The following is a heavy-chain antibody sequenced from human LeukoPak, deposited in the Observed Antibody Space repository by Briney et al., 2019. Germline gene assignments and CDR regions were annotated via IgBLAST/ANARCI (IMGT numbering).Heavy chain of an antibody. Sequence: KPSETLSLTCAVYGGSFSGYYWSWIRQPPGKGLEWIGEINHSGSTNYNPSLKSRVTISVDTSKNQFSLKLSSVTAADTAVYYCASGDQAFDIWGQGTMVTVSS. J-gene: IGHJ3*02. CDR3: ASGDQAFDI. V-gene: IGHV4-34*01. CDR2: INHSGST. CDR1: GGSFSGYY.